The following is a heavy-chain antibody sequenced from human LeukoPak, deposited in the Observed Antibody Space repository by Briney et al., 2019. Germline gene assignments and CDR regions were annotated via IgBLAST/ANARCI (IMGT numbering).Heavy chain of an antibody. CDR2: ITNSGNSK. CDR3: AKDIAVAVNAFDI. Sequence: PGGSLRLSCAASEFTFSSYSMNWVRQAPGKGLEWVSYITNSGNSKSYADSVKGRFTISRDNTKNSLYLQMNSLRAEDTAVYYCAKDIAVAVNAFDIWGQGTMVTVSS. CDR1: EFTFSSYS. J-gene: IGHJ3*02. V-gene: IGHV3-48*01. D-gene: IGHD6-19*01.